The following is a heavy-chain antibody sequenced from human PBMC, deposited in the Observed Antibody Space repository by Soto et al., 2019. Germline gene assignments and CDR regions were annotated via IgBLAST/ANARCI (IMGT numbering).Heavy chain of an antibody. D-gene: IGHD3-10*01. CDR2: INTGNGNT. V-gene: IGHV1-3*04. J-gene: IGHJ4*02. CDR1: GYTFTTYA. CDR3: ASYGSGSYHY. Sequence: GASVKVSCKASGYTFTTYAMHWVRQAPGQRLEWMGWINTGNGNTKYSQKFQGRVTLTRDTSASTAYMELSSLRSEDTAVYYCASYGSGSYHYWGQGTLVTGAS.